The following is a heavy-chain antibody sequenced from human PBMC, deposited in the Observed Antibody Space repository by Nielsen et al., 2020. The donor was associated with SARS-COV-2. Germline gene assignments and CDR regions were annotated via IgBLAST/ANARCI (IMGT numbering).Heavy chain of an antibody. J-gene: IGHJ4*02. V-gene: IGHV4-59*01. CDR1: GDAISSYY. CDR2: MYYSGNT. CDR3: ARGTMHDYFDY. D-gene: IGHD4/OR15-4a*01. Sequence: SETLSLTCTVSGDAISSYYWSWIRQPPGKGLEWIGNMYYSGNTNYNPSLKSRVTISVDTSKNQLSLKLSSVTAADTAVYYCARGTMHDYFDYWGQGTLVTVSS.